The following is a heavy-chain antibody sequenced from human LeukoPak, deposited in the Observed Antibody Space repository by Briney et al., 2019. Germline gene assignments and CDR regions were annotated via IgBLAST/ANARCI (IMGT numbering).Heavy chain of an antibody. CDR3: AILSWDGRGSFY. V-gene: IGHV3-23*01. J-gene: IGHJ4*02. D-gene: IGHD2/OR15-2a*01. CDR2: IRSGGENT. CDR1: GLSLSNYG. Sequence: GGSLRLSCAVSGLSLSNYGMSWVRQAPGKGLEWVSAIRSGGENTYYADSVRGRFTISRDNSRGTLSLQMNSLRAEDTAVYFCAILSWDGRGSFYWGQGTLVTVSS.